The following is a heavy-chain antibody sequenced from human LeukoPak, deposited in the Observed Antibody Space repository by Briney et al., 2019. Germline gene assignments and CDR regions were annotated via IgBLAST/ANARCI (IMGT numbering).Heavy chain of an antibody. D-gene: IGHD5-18*01. V-gene: IGHV3-23*01. J-gene: IGHJ4*02. Sequence: RGSPRDSCAASGFTLSSFAMSWGRPAPGKGLEWVSAISGSGGSTYYADSVKGRFTISRDNSKNTLYLQMNIMRAEATAVYYGAKDLSSMVTSYFDYWGQGTLVTVSS. CDR1: GFTLSSFA. CDR2: ISGSGGST. CDR3: AKDLSSMVTSYFDY.